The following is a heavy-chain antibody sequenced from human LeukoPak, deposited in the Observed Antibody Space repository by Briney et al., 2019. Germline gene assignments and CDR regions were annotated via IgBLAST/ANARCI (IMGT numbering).Heavy chain of an antibody. CDR3: VREKVGDVCDY. D-gene: IGHD1-26*01. CDR1: GGTFSTHP. V-gene: IGHV1-69*04. CDR2: IIPILGIA. Sequence: ASVKVSCKASGGTFSTHPISWVRQAPGQGLEWMGRIIPILGIASYAQKFQGRVTITADKSTSTAYMELSSLRSEDTAVYYCVREKVGDVCDYWGQGTLVTVSS. J-gene: IGHJ4*02.